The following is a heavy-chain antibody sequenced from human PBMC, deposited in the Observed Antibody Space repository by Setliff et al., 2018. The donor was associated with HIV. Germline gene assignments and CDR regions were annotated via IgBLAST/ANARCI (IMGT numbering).Heavy chain of an antibody. V-gene: IGHV1-46*01. Sequence: ASVKVSCKASGYIFTRYYMHWVRQAPGQGLEWMGIINPSGGSTNYAQKFQDGVTMTRGTSTSTVYMELSSLRSEDTAVYYCARDVESEIGTITGVSDIWGQGTMVTVSS. CDR1: GYIFTRYY. CDR2: INPSGGST. D-gene: IGHD1-1*01. CDR3: ARDVESEIGTITGVSDI. J-gene: IGHJ3*02.